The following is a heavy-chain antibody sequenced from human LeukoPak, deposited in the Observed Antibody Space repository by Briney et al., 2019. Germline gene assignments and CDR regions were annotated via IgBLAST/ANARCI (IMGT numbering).Heavy chain of an antibody. CDR1: GFTFSSYA. CDR2: ITGSGGRT. CDR3: AKRDSYYFAMDV. J-gene: IGHJ6*02. V-gene: IGHV3-23*01. Sequence: PGGSLRLSCAASGFTFSSYAMHWVRQAPGKGLEWVSGITGSGGRTYYEDSVKGRFTISRDNSKNTLFLQMNSLRAEDTAVYYCAKRDSYYFAMDVWGQGTTVTVSS.